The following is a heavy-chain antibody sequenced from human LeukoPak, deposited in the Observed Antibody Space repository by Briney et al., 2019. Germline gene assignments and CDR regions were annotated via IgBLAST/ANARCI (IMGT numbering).Heavy chain of an antibody. J-gene: IGHJ4*02. CDR3: ARSRGWSNFDY. CDR2: INPNSGGT. D-gene: IGHD6-19*01. Sequence: ASVKVSCKASGYTFTGYYIHWVRQAPGQGLEWMGRINPNSGGTNYAQKFQGRITMTRDTSIGTAYMELSRLTSDDTAVYYCARSRGWSNFDYWGEGTLVSVSS. V-gene: IGHV1-2*06. CDR1: GYTFTGYY.